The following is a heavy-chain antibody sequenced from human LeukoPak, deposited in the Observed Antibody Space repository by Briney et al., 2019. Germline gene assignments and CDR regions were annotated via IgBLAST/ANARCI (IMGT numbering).Heavy chain of an antibody. CDR3: ARDGAAAGTYYYYGMDV. Sequence: SETLSLTCSVYGGSFIDYSWSWIRQPPGKGLEWIGEIIHSGITNYNPSLKSRVTISVDTSKNQFSLKLSSVTAADTAVYYCARDGAAAGTYYYYGMDVWGQGTTVTVSS. CDR1: GGSFIDYS. J-gene: IGHJ6*02. V-gene: IGHV4-34*12. CDR2: IIHSGIT. D-gene: IGHD6-13*01.